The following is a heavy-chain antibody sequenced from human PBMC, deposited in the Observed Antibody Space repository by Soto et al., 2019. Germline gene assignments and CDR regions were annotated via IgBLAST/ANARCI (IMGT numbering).Heavy chain of an antibody. CDR3: AKDNGYYGDYVDY. J-gene: IGHJ4*02. CDR2: ISGSGGST. Sequence: GGSLRLSCAASGVPFSSYAMSWVRQAPGKGLEWVSAISGSGGSTYYADSVKGRFTISRDNSKNTLYLQMNSLRAEDTAVYYCAKDNGYYGDYVDYWGQGTLVTVSS. D-gene: IGHD4-17*01. V-gene: IGHV3-23*01. CDR1: GVPFSSYA.